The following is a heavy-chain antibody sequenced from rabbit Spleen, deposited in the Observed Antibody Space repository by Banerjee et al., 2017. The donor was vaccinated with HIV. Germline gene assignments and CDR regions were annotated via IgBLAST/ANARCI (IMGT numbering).Heavy chain of an antibody. V-gene: IGHV1S40*01. Sequence: QSLEESGGGLVKPGASLTLTCKASGFSFNSGYDMCWVRQAPGKGLEWIACSYAGSSGITYSASWAKGRFTCSKTSSTTVTLQMTSLTAADTATYFCARDAGTSFSTYGMDLWGQGTLVTFS. CDR3: ARDAGTSFSTYGMDL. CDR2: SYAGSSGIT. J-gene: IGHJ6*01. D-gene: IGHD8-1*01. CDR1: GFSFNSGYD.